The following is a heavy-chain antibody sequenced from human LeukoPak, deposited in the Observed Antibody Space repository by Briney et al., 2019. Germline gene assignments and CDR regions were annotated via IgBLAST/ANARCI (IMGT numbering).Heavy chain of an antibody. Sequence: ASVKVSCKASGYTFTGYYMHWVRQAPGQGLEWMGWINPNSGGTNYAKKFQGRVTMTRDTSISTAYMELSRLRSDDTAVYYCARDPPPIRYYYDSSGYYNGYWGQGTLVTVSS. CDR2: INPNSGGT. CDR3: ARDPPPIRYYYDSSGYYNGY. V-gene: IGHV1-2*02. D-gene: IGHD3-22*01. CDR1: GYTFTGYY. J-gene: IGHJ4*02.